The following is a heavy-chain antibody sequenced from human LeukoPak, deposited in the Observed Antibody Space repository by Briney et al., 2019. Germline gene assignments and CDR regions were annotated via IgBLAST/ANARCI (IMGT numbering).Heavy chain of an antibody. J-gene: IGHJ3*02. CDR2: TSYSRTT. Sequence: SDTLSLTCAVSGGSITGHYWNWIRQTPGMRLEWLGYTSYSRTTIYNSYFKGRATMSIDTSKNQLYLNLTSVTATDTAVYYCAKLGHSDGWYLGAFDIWGQGTTVIVSS. V-gene: IGHV4-59*08. CDR1: GGSITGHY. CDR3: AKLGHSDGWYLGAFDI. D-gene: IGHD6-19*01.